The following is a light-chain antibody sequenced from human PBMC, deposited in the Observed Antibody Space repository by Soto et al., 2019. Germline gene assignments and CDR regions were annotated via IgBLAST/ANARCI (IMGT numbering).Light chain of an antibody. CDR3: EQYGRTPLT. V-gene: IGKV3-20*01. CDR2: DAS. J-gene: IGKJ4*01. Sequence: EIVLTQSPGTLSLSPGERATLSCRASQSVGNNYLAGYQQKPGQAPRFLIYDASSRATGIPDRFSGSGSGTDFTLTISRLEPEDFAVYYCEQYGRTPLTFGGGTKVEIK. CDR1: QSVGNNY.